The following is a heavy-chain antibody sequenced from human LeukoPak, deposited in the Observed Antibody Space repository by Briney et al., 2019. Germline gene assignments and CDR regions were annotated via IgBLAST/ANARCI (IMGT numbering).Heavy chain of an antibody. CDR2: INPNSGGT. V-gene: IGHV1-2*02. Sequence: ASVKVSCKASGYTFTGYYMHWVRQAPGQGLEWMGWINPNSGGTNYAQKFQGRVTMTRDTSISTAYMELSRLRPDDTAVYYCARRSGIAVAGSFDFWGQGTLVTVSS. CDR1: GYTFTGYY. D-gene: IGHD6-19*01. J-gene: IGHJ4*02. CDR3: ARRSGIAVAGSFDF.